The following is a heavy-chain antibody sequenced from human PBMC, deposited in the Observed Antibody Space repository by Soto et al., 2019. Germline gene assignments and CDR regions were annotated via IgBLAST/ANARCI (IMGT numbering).Heavy chain of an antibody. CDR3: TTNTQGYRLYYFDY. CDR1: GFTFSSYG. CDR2: ISYDGNNK. V-gene: IGHV3-30*03. Sequence: GGSLRLSCAASGFTFSSYGMHWVRQAPGKGLEWVAVISYDGNNKYYPDSVKGRFTISRDNSKNTLYLEMNSLRGEDTAVYYYTTNTQGYRLYYFDYWGQGTQVTVSS. J-gene: IGHJ4*02. D-gene: IGHD2-2*01.